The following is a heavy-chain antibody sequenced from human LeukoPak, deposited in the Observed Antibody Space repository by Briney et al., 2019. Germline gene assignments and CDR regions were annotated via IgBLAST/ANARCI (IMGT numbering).Heavy chain of an antibody. CDR3: ARLAEARSYLDAFDI. CDR1: GGTFSSYA. D-gene: IGHD1-26*01. Sequence: SVKVSCKASGGTFSSYAISWVRQAPGQGLEWMGGIIPIFGTANYAQKFHGRVTITADESTSTAYMELSSLRSEDTAVYYCARLAEARSYLDAFDIWGQGTMVTVSS. CDR2: IIPIFGTA. V-gene: IGHV1-69*13. J-gene: IGHJ3*02.